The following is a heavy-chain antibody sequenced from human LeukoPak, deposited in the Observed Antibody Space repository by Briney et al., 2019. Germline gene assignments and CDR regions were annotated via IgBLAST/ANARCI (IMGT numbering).Heavy chain of an antibody. J-gene: IGHJ6*02. CDR2: MNPNSGNT. Sequence: ASVKVSCKASGYTFTSYDINWVRQATGQGLEWMGWMNPNSGNTGYAQKFQGRVTMTRNTSISTAYMELSSLRSEDTAVYYCARGSRYYDSSGYYGPYYYYGMDVWGQGTTVTVSS. V-gene: IGHV1-8*01. CDR1: GYTFTSYD. D-gene: IGHD3-22*01. CDR3: ARGSRYYDSSGYYGPYYYYGMDV.